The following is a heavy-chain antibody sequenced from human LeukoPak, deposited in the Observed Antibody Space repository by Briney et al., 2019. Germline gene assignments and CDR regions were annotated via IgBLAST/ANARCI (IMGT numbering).Heavy chain of an antibody. CDR2: ISSSGGST. D-gene: IGHD6-6*01. CDR1: GFTFSSYA. J-gene: IGHJ4*02. Sequence: GASMTLSCAASGFTFSSYAMSWVRQAAGRGLEWVSTISSSGGSTYYADSAKGRFTISRDNSNNTLFLQMNSLRAEDTAVFYCGKDRGGGYSSSSTGFDYWGQGTLVTVSS. V-gene: IGHV3-23*01. CDR3: GKDRGGGYSSSSTGFDY.